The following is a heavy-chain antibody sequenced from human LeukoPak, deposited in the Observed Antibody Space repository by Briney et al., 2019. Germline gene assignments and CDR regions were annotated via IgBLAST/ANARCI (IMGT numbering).Heavy chain of an antibody. CDR2: ISSSGSTI. Sequence: GGSLRLSCAASGFTFSDYYMSWIRQAPGKGLEGVSYISSSGSTIYYAGSVKGRFTISRDNAKNSLYLQMNSLRAEDTAVYYCARDVSVTSPSFDYWGQGTLVTVSS. CDR3: ARDVSVTSPSFDY. V-gene: IGHV3-11*01. D-gene: IGHD4-17*01. J-gene: IGHJ4*02. CDR1: GFTFSDYY.